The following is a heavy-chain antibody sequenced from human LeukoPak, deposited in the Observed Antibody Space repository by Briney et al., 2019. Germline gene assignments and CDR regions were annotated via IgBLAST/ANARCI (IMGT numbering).Heavy chain of an antibody. Sequence: PGGSLRLSCAASRFTFSTYWMHWVRQAPGKGLVWVSRINSDGSSTGYADSVKGRFTISRDNAKNTLYLQMNSLRAEDTALYYCARGRYNYGYIYDYWGQGTLVTVSS. D-gene: IGHD5-18*01. CDR2: INSDGSST. J-gene: IGHJ4*02. CDR1: RFTFSTYW. V-gene: IGHV3-74*01. CDR3: ARGRYNYGYIYDY.